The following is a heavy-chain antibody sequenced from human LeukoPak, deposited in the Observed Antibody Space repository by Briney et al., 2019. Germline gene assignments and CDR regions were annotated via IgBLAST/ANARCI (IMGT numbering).Heavy chain of an antibody. D-gene: IGHD4-17*01. CDR1: GFTLSSYW. CDR2: IKDDGGEK. Sequence: GGSLRLSCAASGFTLSSYWMSWVRQAPGKGLEWVANIKDDGGEKYYVDSVKGRFTISRDNARNSLYLQMNSLRVEDTAVYYCARARFETTVTALIRKKNYYYYYMDVWGKGTTVTVSS. CDR3: ARARFETTVTALIRKKNYYYYYMDV. V-gene: IGHV3-7*01. J-gene: IGHJ6*03.